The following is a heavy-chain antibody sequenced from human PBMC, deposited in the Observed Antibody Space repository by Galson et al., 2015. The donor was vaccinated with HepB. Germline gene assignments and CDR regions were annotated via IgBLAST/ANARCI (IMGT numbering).Heavy chain of an antibody. J-gene: IGHJ5*01. CDR2: IKQDGSEK. D-gene: IGHD6-13*01. CDR3: ARGFSSRGWFDY. CDR1: GFTFSSHW. Sequence: SLRLSCAASGFTFSSHWMSWVRQAPGKGLECVANIKQDGSEKYYVDSVKGRFTISRDDAKNSLYLQMSSLRAEDTAVYYCARGFSSRGWFDYWGQGTLVTVSS. V-gene: IGHV3-7*01.